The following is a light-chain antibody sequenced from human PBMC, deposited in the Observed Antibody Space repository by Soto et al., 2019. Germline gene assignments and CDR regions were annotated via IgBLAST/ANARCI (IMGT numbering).Light chain of an antibody. Sequence: DIQMTQSPSSLSASVGDRVTITCRASQSITTYLNWYRQKPGKAPKLLIYAASSLQSGVPSRFSSSGSETEFTLSISSLQPEDFATYFCQQIYSAPLTFGGGTKV. CDR1: QSITTY. CDR3: QQIYSAPLT. J-gene: IGKJ4*01. V-gene: IGKV1-39*01. CDR2: AAS.